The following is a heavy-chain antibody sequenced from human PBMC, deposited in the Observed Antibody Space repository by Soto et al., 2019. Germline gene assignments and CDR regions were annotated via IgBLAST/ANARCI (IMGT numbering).Heavy chain of an antibody. CDR3: ARIRDPYYDFWSGCALDY. J-gene: IGHJ4*02. V-gene: IGHV1-18*01. CDR1: GYTFSSYG. D-gene: IGHD3-3*01. CDR2: ISAYNGNT. Sequence: VKVSCKASGYTFSSYGISWVRQAPGHGLEWMGWISAYNGNTNCAQKLQGRVTMTTDTSTSTAYMELRSLRSDDTAVYYCARIRDPYYDFWSGCALDYWGQGTLVTVSS.